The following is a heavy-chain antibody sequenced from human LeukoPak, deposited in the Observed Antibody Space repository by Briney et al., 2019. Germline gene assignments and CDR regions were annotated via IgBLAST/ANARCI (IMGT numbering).Heavy chain of an antibody. V-gene: IGHV3-48*01. CDR2: ISSSGSTI. J-gene: IGHJ4*02. CDR1: GFTFSSYS. Sequence: PGGSLRLSCAASGFTFSSYSMNWVRQAPGKGLEWISFISSSGSTIYDADSVKGRFTISRDNAKNSLYLQMNSLRAEDTAVYYCGRVKVGRSHGVDYWGQGTLVTVSS. CDR3: GRVKVGRSHGVDY. D-gene: IGHD2-2*01.